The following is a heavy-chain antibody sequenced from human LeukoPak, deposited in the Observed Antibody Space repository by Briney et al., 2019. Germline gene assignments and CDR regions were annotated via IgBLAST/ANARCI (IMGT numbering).Heavy chain of an antibody. CDR1: GYTFNSYG. V-gene: IGHV1-18*01. Sequence: ASVKVSCKASGYTFNSYGISWVRQAPGAGLEWMGWISAYNGNTNYAQKLQGRVTMTADTSTSTAYMELRSLRTDHTAVYFCARMWANYYYGVDLWGQGTTVTVSS. J-gene: IGHJ6*02. CDR2: ISAYNGNT. CDR3: ARMWANYYYGVDL. D-gene: IGHD1-26*01.